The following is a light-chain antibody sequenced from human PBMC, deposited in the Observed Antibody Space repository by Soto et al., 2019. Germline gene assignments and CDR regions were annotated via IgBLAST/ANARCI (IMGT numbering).Light chain of an antibody. V-gene: IGLV1-44*01. CDR1: SSNIGSNT. CDR3: AAWDDSLNGLVV. J-gene: IGLJ2*01. CDR2: SNN. Sequence: QSVLTQPPSASGTPGQRVTISCSGSSSNIGSNTVNWYQQLPGTSPKRLIYSNNQRPSGVPDRLSGSKSGTSATLAISGLLSEDEADYYRAAWDDSLNGLVVFGGGTKLTVL.